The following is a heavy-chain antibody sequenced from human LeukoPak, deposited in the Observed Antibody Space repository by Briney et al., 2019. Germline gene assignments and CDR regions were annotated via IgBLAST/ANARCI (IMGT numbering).Heavy chain of an antibody. CDR1: GFTFSSYS. CDR2: ISSSSSTI. Sequence: GGSLRLSCAASGFTFSSYSMNWVRQAPGKGLEWVSYISSSSSTIYYADSVKGRFTISRDNAKNSLYLQMNSLRAEDTAVYYCARTGSLNYYYYMDVWGKGTTVTVSS. V-gene: IGHV3-48*01. J-gene: IGHJ6*03. CDR3: ARTGSLNYYYYMDV.